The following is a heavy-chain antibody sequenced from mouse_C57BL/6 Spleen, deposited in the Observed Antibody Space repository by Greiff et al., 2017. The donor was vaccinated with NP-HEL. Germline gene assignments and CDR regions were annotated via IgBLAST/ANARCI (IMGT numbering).Heavy chain of an antibody. CDR1: GYTFTDYE. J-gene: IGHJ2*01. V-gene: IGHV1-15*01. D-gene: IGHD2-4*01. CDR3: TRLYDYEDY. Sequence: QVQLQQSGAELVRPGASVTLSCKASGYTFTDYEMHWVKQTPVHGLEWIGAIDPETGGTAYNQKFEGKAILTADKSSSTAYMELRSLTSEDSAVYYCTRLYDYEDYWGQGTTLTVSS. CDR2: IDPETGGT.